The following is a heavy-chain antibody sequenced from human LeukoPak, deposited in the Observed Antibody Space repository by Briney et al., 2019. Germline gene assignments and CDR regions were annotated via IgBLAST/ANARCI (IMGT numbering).Heavy chain of an antibody. V-gene: IGHV1-2*02. J-gene: IGHJ6*03. CDR2: ISTNSGGT. CDR3: ARAECGGDCYYYYYYMDV. Sequence: ASLKVSCKASGYTFTAYYMHWVRQAPGQGLEWIGWISTNSGGTNYAQKFQGRVTMTRDTSISTAYMGLSRLRSDDTAVYYCARAECGGDCYYYYYYMDVWGKGPRSPSP. D-gene: IGHD2-21*02. CDR1: GYTFTAYY.